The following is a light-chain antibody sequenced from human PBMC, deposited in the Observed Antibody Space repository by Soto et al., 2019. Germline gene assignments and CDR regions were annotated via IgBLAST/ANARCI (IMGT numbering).Light chain of an antibody. CDR1: ESVSSK. CDR2: DAS. CDR3: QQYNSWLWT. V-gene: IGKV3-15*01. J-gene: IGKJ1*01. Sequence: EIVLTQSPATLSLSPGERATLSCRASESVSSKLVWYQQKPGQAPRLLIHDASTRATGIPARFSGSGSGTDFTLIISSLQSEDSAVYYCQQYNSWLWTFGQGTKVDIK.